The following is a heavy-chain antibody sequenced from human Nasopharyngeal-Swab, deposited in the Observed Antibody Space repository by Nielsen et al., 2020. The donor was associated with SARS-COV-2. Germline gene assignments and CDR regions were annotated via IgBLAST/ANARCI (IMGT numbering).Heavy chain of an antibody. J-gene: IGHJ4*02. CDR1: GGSFSGYY. D-gene: IGHD1-20*01. V-gene: IGHV4-34*01. CDR2: INHSGST. CDR3: ARGYNWTRGFVSRRFDY. Sequence: GSLRLSCAVYGGSFSGYYWSWIRQPPGKGLEWIGEINHSGSTNYNPSLKSRVTISVDTSKNQFSLKLSSVTAADTAVYYCARGYNWTRGFVSRRFDYWGQGTLVTVSS.